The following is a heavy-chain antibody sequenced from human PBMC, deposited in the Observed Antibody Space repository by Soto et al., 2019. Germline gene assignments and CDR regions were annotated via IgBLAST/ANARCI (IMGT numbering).Heavy chain of an antibody. J-gene: IGHJ1*01. CDR1: GFSLNTGGVT. D-gene: IGHD3-10*01. CDR3: AHSPAPRVYFQH. V-gene: IGHV2-5*02. Sequence: SGPYAGEPTQTLTLTCVFSGFSLNTGGVTVGWIRQPPGKALEWVALIYWDDGKRYSPSLKSRLTITKETSRNQVVLTMTNVDPEDXATYFCAHSPAPRVYFQHWGEGTLVTVSS. CDR2: IYWDDGK.